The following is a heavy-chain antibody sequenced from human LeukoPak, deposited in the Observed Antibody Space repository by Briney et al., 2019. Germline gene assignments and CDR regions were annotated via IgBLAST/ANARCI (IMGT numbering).Heavy chain of an antibody. J-gene: IGHJ4*02. D-gene: IGHD2/OR15-2a*01. Sequence: ASVKVSCKSSGFTFTDHYVHWVRQGPGQGLEWMGYIGPHSTFTSSPQEFQGRVTMTRDASMSTAYMELTRLTSDDTAVYYCVREGEGPLSKDFDYWGQGTLVTVSS. V-gene: IGHV1-2*02. CDR3: VREGEGPLSKDFDY. CDR1: GFTFTDHY. CDR2: IGPHSTFT.